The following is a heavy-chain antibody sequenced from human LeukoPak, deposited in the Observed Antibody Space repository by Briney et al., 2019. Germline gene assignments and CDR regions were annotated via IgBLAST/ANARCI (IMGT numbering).Heavy chain of an antibody. CDR2: IYESGST. J-gene: IGHJ5*02. CDR1: GGSISSSSYY. Sequence: SSETLSLTCTVSGGSISSSSYYWGWIRQPPGKGLEWIGSIYESGSTYYNPSLKSRVTISVDTSKNQFSLKLSSVTAADTAVYYCARSIAAAGTRWFDPWGQGTLVTVSS. V-gene: IGHV4-39*07. CDR3: ARSIAAAGTRWFDP. D-gene: IGHD6-13*01.